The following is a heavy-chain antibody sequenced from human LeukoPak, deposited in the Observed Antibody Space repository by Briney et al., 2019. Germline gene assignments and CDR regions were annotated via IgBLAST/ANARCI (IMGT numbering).Heavy chain of an antibody. CDR3: PRITAYDDS. Sequence: GGSLRLSCAASGFTVSSNYMDWVRQAPGKGLEWVSGIYVDGSTYYADSVKGRFTISRDNSRNTLYLQMNSLRAEDTAVYYCPRITAYDDSWGQGTLVTVSS. D-gene: IGHD1-20*01. V-gene: IGHV3-53*01. CDR2: IYVDGST. J-gene: IGHJ5*01. CDR1: GFTVSSNY.